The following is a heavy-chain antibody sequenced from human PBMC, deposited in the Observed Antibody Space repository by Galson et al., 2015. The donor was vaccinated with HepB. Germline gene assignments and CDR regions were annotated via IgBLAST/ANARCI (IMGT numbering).Heavy chain of an antibody. V-gene: IGHV4-59*08. CDR3: ARQKGTLMPFDY. CDR2: IYYSGGT. Sequence: ETLSLTCTVSGASISSYYWSWIRQPPGKGLQWIGYIYYSGGTKYNPSLKRRVTISSDTSKNQFSLRLNSVTAADTAVYYCARQKGTLMPFDYWGQGTLVAVSS. CDR1: GASISSYY. J-gene: IGHJ4*02. D-gene: IGHD1-1*01.